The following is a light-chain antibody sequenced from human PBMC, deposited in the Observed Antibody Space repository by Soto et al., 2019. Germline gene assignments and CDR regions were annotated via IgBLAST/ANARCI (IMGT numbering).Light chain of an antibody. J-gene: IGKJ3*01. CDR3: QQYGSSPRFT. CDR2: GAS. CDR1: QSVSSSY. Sequence: EIVLTQSPGTLSLSPGERATLSCRASQSVSSSYLAWYKQKPGKAPRLLIYGASSRATGIPDRFSGSGSGTDFTLTISRREPEDFAVYYCQQYGSSPRFTFGPGTKVDIK. V-gene: IGKV3-20*01.